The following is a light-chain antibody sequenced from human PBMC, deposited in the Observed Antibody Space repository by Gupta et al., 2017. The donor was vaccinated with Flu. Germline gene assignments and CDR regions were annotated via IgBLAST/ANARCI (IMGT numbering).Light chain of an antibody. CDR1: SNDVGSYKL. V-gene: IGLV2-23*01. Sequence: QSALIQPASVSGSPGQSTTISCTGTSNDVGSYKLVSWYQQHPGKAPKLMIYEGSKRPSGVSNRFSGSKSGNTASLTISGLQAEDEADYYCCSYASSSTLVFGGGTKLTVL. CDR3: CSYASSSTLV. J-gene: IGLJ2*01. CDR2: EGS.